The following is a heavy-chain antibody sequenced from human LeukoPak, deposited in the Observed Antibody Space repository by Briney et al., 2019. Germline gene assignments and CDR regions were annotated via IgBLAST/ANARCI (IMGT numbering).Heavy chain of an antibody. V-gene: IGHV1-69*13. Sequence: ASVKVSCKTSGDTFSNYALSWVRQAPGQGPEWLGGIIPILDKTNYPQKFQGRVTITADAVTTTAYMDLNTLTSEDTAVYYCARWGSGGFDIWGQGTMVTVSS. CDR3: ARWGSGGFDI. J-gene: IGHJ3*02. CDR2: IIPILDKT. CDR1: GDTFSNYA. D-gene: IGHD4-23*01.